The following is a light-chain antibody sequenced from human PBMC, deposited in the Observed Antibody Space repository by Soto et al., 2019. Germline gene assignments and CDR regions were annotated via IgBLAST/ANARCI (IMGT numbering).Light chain of an antibody. CDR1: QSVTRDY. V-gene: IGKV3-20*01. Sequence: EIVLTQSPGTLSLSPGERATLSCRASQSVTRDYLAWYQQKPGQAPRLLTYAASSRATGIPDRFSGSGSGTDFTLTIPGLEPEDFAVYYCQHYQYFRLSSTWTFGQGTRGEIK. CDR3: QHYQYFRLSSTWT. CDR2: AAS. J-gene: IGKJ1*01.